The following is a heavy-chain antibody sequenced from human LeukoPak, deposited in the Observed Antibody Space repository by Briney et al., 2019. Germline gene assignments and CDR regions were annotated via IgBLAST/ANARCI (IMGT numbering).Heavy chain of an antibody. J-gene: IGHJ4*02. CDR3: ARVKYGSGRPHYFDY. V-gene: IGHV4-34*01. Sequence: SETLSLTCAVYGGSFSGYYWSWIRQPPGKGLEWIGETNHSGSTNYNPSLKSRVTISVDTSKNQFSLKLSSVTAADTAVYYCARVKYGSGRPHYFDYWGQGTLVTVSS. CDR2: TNHSGST. CDR1: GGSFSGYY. D-gene: IGHD3-10*01.